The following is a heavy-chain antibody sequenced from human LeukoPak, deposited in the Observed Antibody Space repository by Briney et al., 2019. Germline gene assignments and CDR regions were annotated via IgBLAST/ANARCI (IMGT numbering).Heavy chain of an antibody. J-gene: IGHJ4*02. CDR3: AREYSSIAAPVDY. D-gene: IGHD6-6*01. V-gene: IGHV3-23*01. Sequence: GGSLRLSCAGSGFTFSSHAMSWVRQTPGKGLEWISLISGSGGSPYYADSVLGRFTISRDNSKNTLYLQMNSLRAEDTTVYYCAREYSSIAAPVDYWGQGTLVTVSS. CDR2: ISGSGGSP. CDR1: GFTFSSHA.